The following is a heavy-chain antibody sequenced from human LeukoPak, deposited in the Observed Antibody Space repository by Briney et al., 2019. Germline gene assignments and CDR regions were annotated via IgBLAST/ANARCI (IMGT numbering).Heavy chain of an antibody. V-gene: IGHV4-59*08. CDR1: GGSISSYY. Sequence: SETLSLTCTVSGGSISSYYWSWIRQPPGKGLEWIGYISYSGSTNSNPSLKSRVTISLDTSKNQFSLKLSSVTAADTAVYYCAGHHPRNTVDFWGQGALVTVSS. CDR2: ISYSGST. J-gene: IGHJ4*02. D-gene: IGHD2-8*02. CDR3: AGHHPRNTVDF.